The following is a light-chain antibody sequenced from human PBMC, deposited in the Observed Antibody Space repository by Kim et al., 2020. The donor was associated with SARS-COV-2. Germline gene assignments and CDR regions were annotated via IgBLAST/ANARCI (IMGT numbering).Light chain of an antibody. CDR1: QSISSS. CDR2: ESS. V-gene: IGKV3-15*01. CDR3: QQYNNWPLT. J-gene: IGKJ4*02. Sequence: EIVMTQSPDALSVSPGESATLSCRASQSISSSLAWYQQKPGQAPRVLIYESSTRATGVPARFSGSRSGTDFTLTISSLQSEDFAVYYCQQYNNWPLTFGGGTKVDIK.